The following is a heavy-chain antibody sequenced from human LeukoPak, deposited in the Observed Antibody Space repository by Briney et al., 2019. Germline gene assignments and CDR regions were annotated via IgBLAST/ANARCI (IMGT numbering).Heavy chain of an antibody. CDR2: IWYDGSNK. CDR1: GFTFSSYG. J-gene: IGHJ5*02. D-gene: IGHD3-10*01. CDR3: ARDSYGPYNWFDP. V-gene: IGHV3-33*01. Sequence: GSLRLSCAASGFTFSSYGMHWVRQAPAKGLEGVAVIWYDGSNKYYADSVKGRFTISRDNSKNTLYLQMNSLRAEDTAVYYCARDSYGPYNWFDPWGQGTLVTVSS.